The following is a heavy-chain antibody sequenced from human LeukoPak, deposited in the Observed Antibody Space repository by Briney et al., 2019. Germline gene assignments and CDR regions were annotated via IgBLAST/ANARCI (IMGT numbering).Heavy chain of an antibody. Sequence: GGSLRLSWAASGFTFSSYAMHWVRQAPGKGLEWVAVISYDGSNKYYADSVKGRFTISRDNSKDTLHLQMNSLRAEDTAVYYCARDSRPVLYSSSWYGNFDYWGQGTLVTVSS. CDR2: ISYDGSNK. CDR3: ARDSRPVLYSSSWYGNFDY. V-gene: IGHV3-30-3*01. J-gene: IGHJ4*02. CDR1: GFTFSSYA. D-gene: IGHD6-13*01.